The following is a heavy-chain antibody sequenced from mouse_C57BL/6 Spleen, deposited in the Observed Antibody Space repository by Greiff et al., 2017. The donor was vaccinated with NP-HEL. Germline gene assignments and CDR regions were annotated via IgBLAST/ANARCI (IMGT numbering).Heavy chain of an antibody. CDR2: ISSGSSTI. CDR1: GFTFSDYG. CDR3: ARTGLRPYAMDY. J-gene: IGHJ4*01. Sequence: EVKVVESGGGLVKPGGSLKLSCAASGFTFSDYGMHWVRQAPEKGLEWVAYISSGSSTIYYADTVKGRFTISRDNAKNTLFLQMTSLRSEDTAMYYCARTGLRPYAMDYWGQGTSVTVSS. D-gene: IGHD2-4*01. V-gene: IGHV5-17*01.